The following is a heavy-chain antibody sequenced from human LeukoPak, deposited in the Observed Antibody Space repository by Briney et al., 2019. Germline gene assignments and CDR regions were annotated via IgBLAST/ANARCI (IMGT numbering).Heavy chain of an antibody. Sequence: GGSLRLSCAASGFTFSTYDMHWVRQPTGKGLEWVSAIGTAGDTYYPGSVKGRFTISRENAKNSLYLQMNSLRAGDTAVYYCARGYCSGGSCYSFLDYWGQGTLVTVSS. V-gene: IGHV3-13*04. J-gene: IGHJ4*02. CDR3: ARGYCSGGSCYSFLDY. CDR1: GFTFSTYD. CDR2: IGTAGDT. D-gene: IGHD2-15*01.